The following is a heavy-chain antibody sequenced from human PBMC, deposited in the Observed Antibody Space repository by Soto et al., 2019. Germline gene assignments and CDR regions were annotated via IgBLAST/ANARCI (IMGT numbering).Heavy chain of an antibody. CDR2: INHSGST. D-gene: IGHD2-15*01. V-gene: IGHV4-34*01. J-gene: IGHJ4*02. CDR3: ARGRYCSGGSCLYYFDY. CDR1: GGSFSGYY. Sequence: SETLSLTCAVYGGSFSGYYWSWIRQPPGKGLEWIGEINHSGSTNYNPSLKSLITISVDTSKNQFSLKLSSVTAADTAVYYCARGRYCSGGSCLYYFDYWGQGTLVTVSS.